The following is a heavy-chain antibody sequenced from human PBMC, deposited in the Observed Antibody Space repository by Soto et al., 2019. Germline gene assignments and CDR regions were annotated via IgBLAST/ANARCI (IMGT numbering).Heavy chain of an antibody. V-gene: IGHV2-5*01. D-gene: IGHD2-15*01. Sequence: QITLKESGPALVKPTQTLTLTCSFSGFSLTTAGLGVTWNRQSPGKAPEWLAVVYWNGDRRFNPSLRNRLTILEDKPRNQVALTITNMDPVDTATYYCATRSSSFDWWGNDYWGPGILVTVSS. CDR3: ATRSSSFDWWGNDY. CDR1: GFSLTTAGLG. J-gene: IGHJ4*02. CDR2: VYWNGDR.